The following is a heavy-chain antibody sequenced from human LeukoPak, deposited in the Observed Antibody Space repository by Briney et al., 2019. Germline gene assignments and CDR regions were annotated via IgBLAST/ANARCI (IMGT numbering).Heavy chain of an antibody. J-gene: IGHJ4*01. Sequence: PSETLSLTCTVSGGSISTSTYYWGWIRQSPGKGLEWIGCIYYSGTTYYNPSLKSRLTISVDTSKNQFSLKLSSVTAADAAVYYCARQIRGDEYLDYWGQGNLVTVSS. V-gene: IGHV4-39*01. D-gene: IGHD3-10*01. CDR3: ARQIRGDEYLDY. CDR1: GGSISTSTYY. CDR2: IYYSGTT.